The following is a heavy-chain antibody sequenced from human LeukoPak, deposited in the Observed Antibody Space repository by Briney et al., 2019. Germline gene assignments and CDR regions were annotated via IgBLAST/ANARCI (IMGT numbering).Heavy chain of an antibody. D-gene: IGHD1-26*01. V-gene: IGHV4-4*02. CDR3: ARALVGATLYDAFDI. CDR1: GFIFRDYTM. CDR2: IYHSGST. Sequence: TTGGSLRLSCAASGFIFRDYTMTWVRQAPGKGLEWIGEIYHSGSTNYNPSLKSRVTISVDKSKNQFSLKLSSVTAADTAVYYCARALVGATLYDAFDIWGQGTMVTVSS. J-gene: IGHJ3*02.